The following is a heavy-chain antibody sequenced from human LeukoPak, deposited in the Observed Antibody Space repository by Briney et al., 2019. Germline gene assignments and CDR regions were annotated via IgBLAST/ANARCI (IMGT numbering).Heavy chain of an antibody. CDR2: ISAYNGNT. D-gene: IGHD2-2*01. J-gene: IGHJ6*02. V-gene: IGHV1-18*01. CDR1: GYTFTSYG. CDR3: ARFLVRAPQYQLLSDYYYYYGMDV. Sequence: GASVKVSCKASGYTFTSYGISWVRQAPGQGLEWMGWISAYNGNTNYAQKLQGRVTMTTDTSTSTAYMELRSLRSGDTAVYYCARFLVRAPQYQLLSDYYYYYGMDVWGQGTTVTVSS.